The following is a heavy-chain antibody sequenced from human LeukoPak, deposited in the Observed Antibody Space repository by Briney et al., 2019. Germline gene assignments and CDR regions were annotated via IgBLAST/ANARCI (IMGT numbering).Heavy chain of an antibody. J-gene: IGHJ4*02. CDR2: INPNSGGT. CDR3: ARGGITMIVVVINTLDY. V-gene: IGHV1-2*02. Sequence: ASVKVSCKASGYTFTCYYMHWVRQAPGQGLEWMGWINPNSGGTNYAQKFQGRVTMTRDTSISTAYMELSRLRSDDTAVYYCARGGITMIVVVINTLDYWGQGTLVTVSS. D-gene: IGHD3-22*01. CDR1: GYTFTCYY.